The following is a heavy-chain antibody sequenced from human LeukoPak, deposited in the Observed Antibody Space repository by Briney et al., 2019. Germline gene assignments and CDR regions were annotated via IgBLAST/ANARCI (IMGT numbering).Heavy chain of an antibody. CDR3: ARGGYYGSGNDFRFDP. Sequence: SETLSLTCTVSGGSISNYYWSWIRQSPGKGLECIGYIHYTGSTNYNPSLKSRVTISVETSKNQFSLKLKSVTAADTAVYYCARGGYYGSGNDFRFDPWGQGTLVTVSS. CDR2: IHYTGST. V-gene: IGHV4-59*01. D-gene: IGHD3-10*01. J-gene: IGHJ5*02. CDR1: GGSISNYY.